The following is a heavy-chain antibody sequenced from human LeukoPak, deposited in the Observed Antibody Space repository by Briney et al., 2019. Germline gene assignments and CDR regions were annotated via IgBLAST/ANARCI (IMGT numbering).Heavy chain of an antibody. CDR1: GFTFSSYG. J-gene: IGHJ4*02. Sequence: GRSLRLSCAASGFTFSSYGMHWVRQAPGKGLEWVAVISYDGSNKYYADSVKGRFTISRDNSKNTLYLQMNSLRAEDTAVYYCASENAEDLDYWGQGTLVTVSS. CDR2: ISYDGSNK. V-gene: IGHV3-30*03. CDR3: ASENAEDLDY.